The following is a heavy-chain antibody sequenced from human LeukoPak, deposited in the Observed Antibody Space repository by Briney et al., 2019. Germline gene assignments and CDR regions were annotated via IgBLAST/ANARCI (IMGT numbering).Heavy chain of an antibody. Sequence: GGSLRLSCAASGFTFSSYGMHWGRQAPGKGLEWVAVISYDGSNKYYADSVKGRCTISRDNSKNTLYLQMNSLRAEDTAVYYCAKDARYCSSTSCPNWFDPWGKGTLATVSS. J-gene: IGHJ5*02. CDR1: GFTFSSYG. CDR2: ISYDGSNK. CDR3: AKDARYCSSTSCPNWFDP. V-gene: IGHV3-30*18. D-gene: IGHD2-2*01.